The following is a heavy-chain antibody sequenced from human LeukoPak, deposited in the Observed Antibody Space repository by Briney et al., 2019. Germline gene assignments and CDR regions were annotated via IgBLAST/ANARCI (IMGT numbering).Heavy chain of an antibody. Sequence: PGGFLRLSCAASGFTFSSYAMSWVRQAPGKGLEWVSAISGSGGGTYYADSVKGRFTISRDNSKNTLYLQMNSLRAEDTAVYYCARGDGLSSRFKVRGVVVDYWGQGTLVTVSS. D-gene: IGHD3-10*01. CDR1: GFTFSSYA. CDR2: ISGSGGGT. J-gene: IGHJ4*02. V-gene: IGHV3-23*01. CDR3: ARGDGLSSRFKVRGVVVDY.